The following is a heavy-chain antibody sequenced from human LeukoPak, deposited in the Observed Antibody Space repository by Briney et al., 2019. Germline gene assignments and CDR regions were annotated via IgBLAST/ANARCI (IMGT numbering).Heavy chain of an antibody. V-gene: IGHV3-21*06. CDR2: ISSSSSYI. CDR1: GFTFSSYS. Sequence: GGSLSLSCATSGFTFSSYSMNWVRQAPGKGLEWVSSISSSSSYIYYADSVRGRSTISRDDAKSTLYLQMDSLRPEDTAVYYCACRGGWGQGTLVTVSS. CDR3: ACRGG. D-gene: IGHD3-16*01. J-gene: IGHJ4*02.